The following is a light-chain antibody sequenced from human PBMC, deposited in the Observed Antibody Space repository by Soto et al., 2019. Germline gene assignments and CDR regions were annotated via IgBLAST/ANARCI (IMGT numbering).Light chain of an antibody. V-gene: IGKV3-20*01. CDR3: QHYGISPPVYT. Sequence: PGERATLSCRASQSVYTNYLAWYQQKPGQAPRLLIYGASRRATGIPDRFSGSGSGTEFTLTISRLEPEDFAVYYCQHYGISPPVYTFGQGTKLEIK. CDR1: QSVYTNY. CDR2: GAS. J-gene: IGKJ2*01.